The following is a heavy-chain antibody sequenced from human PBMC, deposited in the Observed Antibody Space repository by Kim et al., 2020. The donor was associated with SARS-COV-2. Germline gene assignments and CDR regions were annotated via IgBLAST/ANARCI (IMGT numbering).Heavy chain of an antibody. CDR3: ARDLGIAAAAVENWFDP. D-gene: IGHD6-13*01. Sequence: ASVKVSCKASGYTFTSYYMHWVRQAPGQGLEWMGIINPSGGSTSYAQKFQGRVTMTRDTSTSTVYMELSSLRSEDTAVYYCARDLGIAAAAVENWFDPWGQGTLVTVSS. V-gene: IGHV1-46*01. J-gene: IGHJ5*02. CDR1: GYTFTSYY. CDR2: INPSGGST.